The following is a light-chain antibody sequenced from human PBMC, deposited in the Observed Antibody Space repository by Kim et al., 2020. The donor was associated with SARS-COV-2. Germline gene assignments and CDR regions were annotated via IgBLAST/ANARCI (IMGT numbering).Light chain of an antibody. Sequence: DIQMTQSPSSVSASVGDRVTISCRASQDVNIWLAWYQHKPGKAPKLLIYAASSLQSGVPSRFSGSGSGTDFTLTISSLLPEDSATYYCLQTNSFPLAFGGGTKLEIK. J-gene: IGKJ4*01. V-gene: IGKV1-12*01. CDR1: QDVNIW. CDR3: LQTNSFPLA. CDR2: AAS.